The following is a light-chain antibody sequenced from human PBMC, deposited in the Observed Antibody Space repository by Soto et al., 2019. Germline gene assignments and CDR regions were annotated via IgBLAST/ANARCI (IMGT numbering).Light chain of an antibody. CDR1: SSDVGGYNY. V-gene: IGLV2-11*01. CDR2: DVS. Sequence: QSALTQPRLVSGSPGQSVTISCTGTSSDVGGYNYVSWYQQHPGKAPKVMIYDVSERPSGLPDRFSGSKSGNTASLTISGLQAEDEADYYCCSYAGSPRYVFGTGTKLTVL. J-gene: IGLJ1*01. CDR3: CSYAGSPRYV.